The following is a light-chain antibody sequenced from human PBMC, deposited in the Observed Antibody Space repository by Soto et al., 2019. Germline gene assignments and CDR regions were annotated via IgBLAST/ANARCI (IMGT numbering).Light chain of an antibody. CDR1: SGNIADNY. V-gene: IGLV6-57*01. CDR2: EDN. J-gene: IGLJ3*02. Sequence: NFMLTQPHSVSDSPGKTVTISCTRSSGNIADNYVQWYQQRPGSSPTTVIYEDNQRPSRVPDRFSGSIDSSSNSASLTISGLKTEDEADYYCQSYDASNFWVFGGGTKLTVL. CDR3: QSYDASNFWV.